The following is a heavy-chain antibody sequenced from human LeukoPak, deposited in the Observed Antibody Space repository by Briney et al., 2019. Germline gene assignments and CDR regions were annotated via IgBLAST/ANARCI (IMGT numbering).Heavy chain of an antibody. V-gene: IGHV6-1*01. J-gene: IGHJ4*02. Sequence: SQTLSFTCAISGDSVSSDGATWNWIRQSPSRGLERLGMTYFRSKWYDDYAVSVKSRITIKPDTSKNQFSLQLNSVTPEDTAVYYCERVVWGHDYPGSWGQGTLVTVSS. CDR1: GDSVSSDGAT. CDR2: TYFRSKWYD. D-gene: IGHD4/OR15-4a*01. CDR3: ERVVWGHDYPGS.